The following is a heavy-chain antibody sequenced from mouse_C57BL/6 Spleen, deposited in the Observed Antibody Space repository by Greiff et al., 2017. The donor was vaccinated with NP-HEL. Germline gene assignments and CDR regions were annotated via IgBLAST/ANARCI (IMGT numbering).Heavy chain of an antibody. CDR2: FHPYNDDT. Sequence: QVQLQQSGAELVKPGASVKMSCKASGYTFTTYPIEWMTQNHGKSLEWIGNFHPYNDDTTYNEKFKGKATLTVEKSSSTVYLELSRLTSDDSAVYYCARSHYSNYYFDYWGQGTTLTVSS. CDR3: ARSHYSNYYFDY. D-gene: IGHD2-5*01. J-gene: IGHJ2*01. V-gene: IGHV1-47*01. CDR1: GYTFTTYP.